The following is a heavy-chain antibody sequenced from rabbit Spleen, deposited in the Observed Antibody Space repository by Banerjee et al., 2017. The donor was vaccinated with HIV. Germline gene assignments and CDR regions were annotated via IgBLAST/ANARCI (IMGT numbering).Heavy chain of an antibody. CDR1: GFSFSSDYY. CDR2: IDGGSIGST. CDR3: AREPYITYGYAIDL. D-gene: IGHD6-1*01. V-gene: IGHV1S40*01. J-gene: IGHJ4*01. Sequence: QQLEESGGDPVKPGASLTLTCTASGFSFSSDYYMCWVRQAPGKGLEWIACIDGGSIGSTYYASWAKGRFTISKTSSTTVTLQMTSLTAADTATYFCAREPYITYGYAIDLWGPGTLVTVS.